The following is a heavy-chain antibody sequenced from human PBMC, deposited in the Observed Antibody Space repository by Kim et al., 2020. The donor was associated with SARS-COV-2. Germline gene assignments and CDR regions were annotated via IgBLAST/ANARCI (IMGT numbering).Heavy chain of an antibody. V-gene: IGHV1-18*01. J-gene: IGHJ4*02. CDR3: TRDFRSACRGTSCHYFDF. D-gene: IGHD2-2*01. Sequence: ASVKVSCKASGFTFTSYGISWVRQAPGQGLEWMAWINNDNGNSNYVQIYRGRVSVTRDTSTSTAYMELRSLRSDDTGVYYCTRDFRSACRGTSCHYFDFWGQGTLVTVSS. CDR2: INNDNGNS. CDR1: GFTFTSYG.